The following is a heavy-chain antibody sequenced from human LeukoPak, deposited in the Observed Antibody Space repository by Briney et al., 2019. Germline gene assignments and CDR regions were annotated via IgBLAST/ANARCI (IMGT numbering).Heavy chain of an antibody. J-gene: IGHJ3*02. D-gene: IGHD6-19*01. Sequence: GGSLRLSCAASGFAFSSYSMNWVRQAPGKGLEWVSSISSSSSYIYYADSVKGRFTISRDNAKNSLYLQMNSLRAEDTAVYYCAISGADAFDIWGQGTMVTVSS. CDR2: ISSSSSYI. CDR1: GFAFSSYS. V-gene: IGHV3-21*01. CDR3: AISGADAFDI.